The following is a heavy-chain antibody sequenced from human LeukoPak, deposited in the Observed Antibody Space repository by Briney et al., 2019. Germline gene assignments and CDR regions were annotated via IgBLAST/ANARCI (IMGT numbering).Heavy chain of an antibody. CDR2: IKQDGGQI. V-gene: IGHV3-7*01. Sequence: GGSLRLSCAASGLTVSSKYMSWVRQAPGKGLEWVANIKQDGGQIYYLDSVKGRFTVSGDNAKNSLYLQMNSLRAEDTAVYYCARLGARQMLEYWGQGTLVTVSS. D-gene: IGHD4-17*01. CDR3: ARLGARQMLEY. J-gene: IGHJ4*02. CDR1: GLTVSSKY.